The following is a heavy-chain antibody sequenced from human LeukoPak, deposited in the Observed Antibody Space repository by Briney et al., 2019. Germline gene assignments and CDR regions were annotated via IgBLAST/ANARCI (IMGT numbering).Heavy chain of an antibody. CDR2: ISASGGST. Sequence: GGSLRLFCAASGFAFDIYAMTWVRQAPGKGLEWVSGISASGGSTYYADSVKGRFTISRDNSKNTVYLQMNSLRGEDTAVYYCAKDPRGSLERRGHFDFWGQGTLVTVSS. J-gene: IGHJ4*02. CDR1: GFAFDIYA. CDR3: AKDPRGSLERRGHFDF. V-gene: IGHV3-23*01. D-gene: IGHD1-1*01.